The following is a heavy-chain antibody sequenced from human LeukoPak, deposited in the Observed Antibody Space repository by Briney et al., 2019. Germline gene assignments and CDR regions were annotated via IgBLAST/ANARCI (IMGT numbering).Heavy chain of an antibody. J-gene: IGHJ5*02. CDR2: ISYDGSNK. CDR3: ARDMGGYYLEFWFDP. Sequence: PGGSLRLSCAASGFTFSSYAMHWVRRAPGKGQEGGAVISYDGSNKYYADSVKGRFTISRDNSKNTLYLQMNSLRAEDTAVYYCARDMGGYYLEFWFDPWGQGTLVTVSS. V-gene: IGHV3-30*01. CDR1: GFTFSSYA. D-gene: IGHD3-3*01.